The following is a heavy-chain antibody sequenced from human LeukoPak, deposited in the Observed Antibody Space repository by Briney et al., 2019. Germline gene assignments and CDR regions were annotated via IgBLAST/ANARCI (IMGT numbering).Heavy chain of an antibody. CDR2: IYPGDSDT. Sequence: GESLKISCKCSGYSFTSYWIGWVRQLPGKGLEWMGIIYPGDSDTRYRPSFQGQVTISADKSISTAYLQWSSLKASDTAMYYCARPSSFYYYDSSGFGYWGQGTLVTVSS. J-gene: IGHJ4*02. D-gene: IGHD3-22*01. V-gene: IGHV5-51*01. CDR3: ARPSSFYYYDSSGFGY. CDR1: GYSFTSYW.